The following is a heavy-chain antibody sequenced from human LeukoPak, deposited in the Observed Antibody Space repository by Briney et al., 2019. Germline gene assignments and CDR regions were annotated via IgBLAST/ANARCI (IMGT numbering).Heavy chain of an antibody. V-gene: IGHV4-39*01. CDR1: GGSVSSNNYY. CDR3: ARQILTGTARDYPDY. J-gene: IGHJ4*02. Sequence: PSETLSLTCTVSGGSVSSNNYYWGWIRQPPGKGLEWIGSISYSGSTYYSPSLKSRVTISVDTSKNQFSLKLTSVTAADTAVYYCARQILTGTARDYPDYWGQGTLVTVSS. D-gene: IGHD1-20*01. CDR2: ISYSGST.